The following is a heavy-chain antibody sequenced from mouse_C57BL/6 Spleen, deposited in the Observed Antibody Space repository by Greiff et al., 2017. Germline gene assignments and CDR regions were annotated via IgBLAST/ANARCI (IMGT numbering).Heavy chain of an antibody. CDR3: ARYYYGNYRFDY. J-gene: IGHJ2*01. CDR1: GYTFTDYY. CDR2: INPNNGGT. Sequence: EVQLQQSGPELVKPGASVKISCKASGYTFTDYYMNWVKQSHGKSLEWIGDINPNNGGTSYNQKFKGKATLTVDKSSSTAYMELRSLTSEVSAVYYCARYYYGNYRFDYWGQGTTLTVSS. D-gene: IGHD2-1*01. V-gene: IGHV1-26*01.